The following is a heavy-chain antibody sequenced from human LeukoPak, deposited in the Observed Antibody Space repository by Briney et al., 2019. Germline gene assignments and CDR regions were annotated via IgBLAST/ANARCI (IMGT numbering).Heavy chain of an antibody. CDR1: GYTLTSYW. CDR2: IYPGDSNT. V-gene: IGHV5-51*01. J-gene: IGHJ5*02. Sequence: GESLKISCKGSGYTLTSYWIAWVRQMPGKGLELMGIIYPGDSNTRYSPSFQGHVTISADKSINTAYLQWNSLQASDTAMYYCAREGVRGVITVNWFDPWGQGTLVTVSS. CDR3: AREGVRGVITVNWFDP. D-gene: IGHD3-10*01.